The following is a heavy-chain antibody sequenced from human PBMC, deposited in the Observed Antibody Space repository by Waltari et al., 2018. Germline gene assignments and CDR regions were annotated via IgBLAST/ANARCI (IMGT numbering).Heavy chain of an antibody. CDR3: APGAIYDAFDI. D-gene: IGHD3-9*01. CDR1: GYTLTELS. Sequence: QVQLVQSGAEVKKPGPSVTVSCKVYGYTLTELSMHWGRQATGKGLEWMGGFAPEDGETIYAQKFQCRVTMTEDTSTDTAYMELSSLRSEDTAVYYCAPGAIYDAFDIWGQGTMVTVSS. V-gene: IGHV1-24*01. CDR2: FAPEDGET. J-gene: IGHJ3*02.